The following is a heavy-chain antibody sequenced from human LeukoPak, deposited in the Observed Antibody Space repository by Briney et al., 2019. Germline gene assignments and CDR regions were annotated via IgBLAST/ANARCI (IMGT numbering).Heavy chain of an antibody. D-gene: IGHD5-18*01. J-gene: IGHJ4*02. CDR1: GYIFTNYW. CDR3: ARQDSYGHFDY. Sequence: GESLKISCKCSGYIFTNYWIGWVRQMPGKGLEWMGIIYPGDSDTRYSPSFQGQVTISADRSISTAYLQWSSLKASDTAMYYCARQDSYGHFDYWGQGTLVTVSS. V-gene: IGHV5-51*01. CDR2: IYPGDSDT.